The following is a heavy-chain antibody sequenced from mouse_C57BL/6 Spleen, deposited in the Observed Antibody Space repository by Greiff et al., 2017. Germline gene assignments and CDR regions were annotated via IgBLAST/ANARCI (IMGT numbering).Heavy chain of an antibody. CDR2: IYPSDSET. CDR1: GYTFTSYW. CDR3: ARSSGSSYGY. J-gene: IGHJ2*01. V-gene: IGHV1-61*01. Sequence: QVQLQQPGAELVRPGSSVKLSCKASGYTFTSYWMDWVKQRPGQGLEWIGNIYPSDSETHYNQKFKDKATLTVDKSSSTAYMQLSSLTSEDSAVYYGARSSGSSYGYWGQGTTLTVSS. D-gene: IGHD1-1*01.